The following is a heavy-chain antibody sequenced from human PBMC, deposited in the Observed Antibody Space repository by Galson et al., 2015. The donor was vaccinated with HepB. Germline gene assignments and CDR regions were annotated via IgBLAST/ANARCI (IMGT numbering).Heavy chain of an antibody. V-gene: IGHV3-33*01. CDR3: ATQGGL. Sequence: SLRLSCAASGFTFNNYAMHWVRQAPGKGLEWVAVTWYDGTNENYADSVKGRFTIFRDNSKNTLYLQMNSLRAEDTAVYYCATQGGLWGQGTLVTVFS. CDR1: GFTFNNYA. CDR2: TWYDGTNE. D-gene: IGHD1-26*01. J-gene: IGHJ4*02.